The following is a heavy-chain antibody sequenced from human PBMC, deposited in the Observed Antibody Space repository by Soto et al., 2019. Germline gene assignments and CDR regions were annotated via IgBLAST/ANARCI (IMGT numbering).Heavy chain of an antibody. D-gene: IGHD2-21*02. Sequence: GSLRLSFAASGFAFSTFSMHWVRQAPGKGLEWVSSIGTRGDMYYADSVKGRFTISRDNAKNSLSLQMNSLRAEDTGVYYCAREETAWPLAYGLDVWGQGTTVTVSS. V-gene: IGHV3-21*01. J-gene: IGHJ6*02. CDR1: GFAFSTFS. CDR3: AREETAWPLAYGLDV. CDR2: IGTRGDM.